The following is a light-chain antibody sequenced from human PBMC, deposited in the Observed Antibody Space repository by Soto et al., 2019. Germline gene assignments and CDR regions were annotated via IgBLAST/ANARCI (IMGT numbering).Light chain of an antibody. CDR3: QHYNSYPYT. Sequence: DIQMTQSPSTLSASVGDRVTITCRASQSISSWLAWYQQKPGEAPELLIYDASSLESGVPSRFSGSGSGTECTLTISSLQPDDFATYYCQHYNSYPYTFGPGTKLQIK. CDR1: QSISSW. V-gene: IGKV1-5*01. J-gene: IGKJ2*01. CDR2: DAS.